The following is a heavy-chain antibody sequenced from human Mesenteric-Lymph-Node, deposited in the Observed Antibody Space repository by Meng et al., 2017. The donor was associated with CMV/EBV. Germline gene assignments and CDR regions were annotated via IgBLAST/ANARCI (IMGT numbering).Heavy chain of an antibody. V-gene: IGHV3-53*01. CDR3: TRDLDMGYFDF. Sequence: GGSLRLSCAASGFIFSDYYMSWIRQAPGKGLEWVSLVSSGGTTYFADSVKGRFTISREFLKNTLYLEMNGLRAEDTATYYCTRDLDMGYFDFWGQGTLVTVSS. CDR1: GFIFSDYY. J-gene: IGHJ4*02. CDR2: VSSGGTT.